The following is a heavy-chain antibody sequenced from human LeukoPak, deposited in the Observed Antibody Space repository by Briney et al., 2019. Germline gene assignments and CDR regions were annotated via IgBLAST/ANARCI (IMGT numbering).Heavy chain of an antibody. J-gene: IGHJ6*03. D-gene: IGHD6-6*01. Sequence: GRSLRLSCAASGFTFSSYAMHWVRQAPGKGLEWVAVISYDGSNKYYADSVKGRFTISRDNSKDTLYLQMNSLRAEDTAVYYCAKDSCSSSCYYYYMDVWGKGTTVTVSS. CDR2: ISYDGSNK. CDR3: AKDSCSSSCYYYYMDV. V-gene: IGHV3-30-3*01. CDR1: GFTFSSYA.